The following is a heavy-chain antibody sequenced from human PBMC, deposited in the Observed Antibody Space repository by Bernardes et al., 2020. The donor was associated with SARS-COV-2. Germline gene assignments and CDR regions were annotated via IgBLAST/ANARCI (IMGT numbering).Heavy chain of an antibody. J-gene: IGHJ6*02. D-gene: IGHD2-2*01. CDR2: NFHSAST. Sequence: SETLSLTGTASGGSISGYYWSWTRQPPGKGLEWIGHNFHSASTNYNPSLKSRVTISIDPSKNQFSLTLSSLTAADTAVYYDAMGYCVSTSCYAGDYGVNVWGQGTTVTVSS. CDR1: GGSISGYY. V-gene: IGHV4-59*01. CDR3: AMGYCVSTSCYAGDYGVNV.